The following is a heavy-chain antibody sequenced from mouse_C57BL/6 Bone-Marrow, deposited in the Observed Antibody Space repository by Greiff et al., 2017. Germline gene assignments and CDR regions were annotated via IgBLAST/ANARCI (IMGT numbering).Heavy chain of an antibody. J-gene: IGHJ3*01. CDR3: ARKKITTVEGFAY. CDR1: GYTFTSYW. Sequence: QVQLQQPGAELVKPGASVKLSCKASGYTFTSYWMQWVKQRPGQGLEWIGEIDPSDSYTNYNQKFKGKATLTVDTSSSTAYMQLSSLTSEDSAVYYCARKKITTVEGFAYWGQGTLVTVSA. D-gene: IGHD1-1*01. V-gene: IGHV1-50*01. CDR2: IDPSDSYT.